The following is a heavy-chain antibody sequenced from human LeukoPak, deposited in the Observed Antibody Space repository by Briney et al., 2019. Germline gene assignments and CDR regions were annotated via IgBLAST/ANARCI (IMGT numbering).Heavy chain of an antibody. J-gene: IGHJ4*02. CDR2: ISSSSSYI. V-gene: IGHV3-21*01. CDR3: ARDGTVTIFDY. Sequence: GGSLRLSCAASGFTFSSYSMNWVRQAPGKGLEWVSSISSSSSYIYYADSVKGRFTTSRDNAKNSLYLQMNSLRAEDTAVYYCARDGTVTIFDYWGREPWSPSPQ. D-gene: IGHD4-17*01. CDR1: GFTFSSYS.